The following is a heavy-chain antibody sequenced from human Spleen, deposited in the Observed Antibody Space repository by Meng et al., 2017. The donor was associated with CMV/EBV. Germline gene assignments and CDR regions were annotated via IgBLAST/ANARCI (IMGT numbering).Heavy chain of an antibody. CDR3: ARDRRWDYYYFGMAV. D-gene: IGHD5-24*01. Sequence: SETLSLTCTVSSGPITSSRHYWGWIRQPPGKGLEWIGSFYYSGSTDYNPSLKSRVSISLDKSKNQFSLKLSSVTAADTAVYYCARDRRWDYYYFGMAVWGQGTTVTVSS. CDR1: SGPITSSRHY. V-gene: IGHV4-39*07. J-gene: IGHJ6*02. CDR2: FYYSGST.